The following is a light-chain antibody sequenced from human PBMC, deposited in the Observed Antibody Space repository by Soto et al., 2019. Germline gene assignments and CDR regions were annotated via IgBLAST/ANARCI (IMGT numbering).Light chain of an antibody. CDR2: STS. J-gene: IGKJ1*01. CDR3: QQYGSSPRT. Sequence: EIALTQSPGTLSLSPGERATLSCRASKSVSSSYLAWYQQKPGQAPRLLIYSTSSRATGIPDRFSGSVSGTDFTLAISRLEPEDFAVYYCQQYGSSPRTFGQGTNVEIK. V-gene: IGKV3-20*01. CDR1: KSVSSSY.